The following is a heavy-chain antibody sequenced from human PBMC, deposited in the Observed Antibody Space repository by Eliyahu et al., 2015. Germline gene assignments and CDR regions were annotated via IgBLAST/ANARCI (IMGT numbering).Heavy chain of an antibody. CDR2: IYYSGEK. V-gene: IGHV2-5*01. D-gene: IGHD2-8*02. Sequence: QITLKESGPTLVKPTQTLARWVRQPPGKALEWLALIYYSGEKRFSPSLKNRLAITKDTSKNQVILTVTNMDPEDTATYYCAHEDYCDGGACPLDYWGQGTLVTVSS. CDR3: AHEDYCDGGACPLDY. J-gene: IGHJ4*02.